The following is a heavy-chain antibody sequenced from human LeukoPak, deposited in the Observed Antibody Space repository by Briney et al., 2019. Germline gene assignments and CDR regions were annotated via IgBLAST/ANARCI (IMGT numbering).Heavy chain of an antibody. CDR2: ISSSSSYI. CDR1: GFTFSSYS. CDR3: ARASLAAAAAVDY. Sequence: GGSLRLSCAASGFTFSSYSMDWVRQAPGKGLEWVSSISSSSSYIYYADSVKGRFTISRDNAKNSLYLQMNSLRAEDTAVYYCARASLAAAAAVDYWGQGTLVAVSS. D-gene: IGHD6-13*01. V-gene: IGHV3-21*01. J-gene: IGHJ4*02.